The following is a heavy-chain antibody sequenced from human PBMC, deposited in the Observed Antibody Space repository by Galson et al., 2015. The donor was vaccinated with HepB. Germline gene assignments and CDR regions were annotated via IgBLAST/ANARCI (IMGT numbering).Heavy chain of an antibody. J-gene: IGHJ5*02. CDR1: GYTFTDYD. D-gene: IGHD1-1*01. Sequence: SVKVSCKASGYTFTDYDINWVRQATGQGLEWMGWMNPESGDTGYAQEFQGRVTMTRNTSTNTAYMVLSSLRSDDTAVYFCARVRTWNHNHPAFDPWGRGTLVTVSS. CDR3: ARVRTWNHNHPAFDP. CDR2: MNPESGDT. V-gene: IGHV1-8*01.